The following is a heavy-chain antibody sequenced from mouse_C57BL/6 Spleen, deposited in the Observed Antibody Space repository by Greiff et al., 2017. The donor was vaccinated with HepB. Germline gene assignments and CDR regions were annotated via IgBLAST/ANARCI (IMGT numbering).Heavy chain of an antibody. D-gene: IGHD2-2*01. CDR1: GFTFSDYG. V-gene: IGHV5-17*01. CDR3: ASSLWLLFDY. J-gene: IGHJ2*01. CDR2: ISSGSSTI. Sequence: EVHLVESGGGLVKPGGSLKLSCAASGFTFSDYGMHWVRQAPEKGLEWVAYISSGSSTIYYADTVKGRFTISRDNAKNTLFLQMTSLRSEDTAMYYCASSLWLLFDYWGQGTTLTVSS.